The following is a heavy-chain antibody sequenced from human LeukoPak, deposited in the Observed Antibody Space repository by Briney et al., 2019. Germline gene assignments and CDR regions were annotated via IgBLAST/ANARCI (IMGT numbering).Heavy chain of an antibody. CDR3: ARKYYCDSSGYYYDDAFDI. V-gene: IGHV1-2*06. D-gene: IGHD3-22*01. CDR1: GYTFTAYC. Sequence: VASVKVSCKASGYTFTAYCMHWVRQGPGQGLEWMGRINPNSGGTNYALNFQGRVTMTRDTSISTAYMELSRLRSDDTAVYYCARKYYCDSSGYYYDDAFDIWGQGTMVTVSS. CDR2: INPNSGGT. J-gene: IGHJ3*02.